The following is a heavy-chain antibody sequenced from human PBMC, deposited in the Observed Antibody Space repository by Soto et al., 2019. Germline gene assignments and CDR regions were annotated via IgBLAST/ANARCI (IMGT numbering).Heavy chain of an antibody. V-gene: IGHV1-69*01. D-gene: IGHD4-17*01. J-gene: IGHJ6*02. Sequence: QVQLVQSGAEVKKPGSSVKVSCKASGGTFSSYAISWVRQAPGHGLEWMGGFIPLFGTANYAQKFQGRVTITAGESTSTVSMELNRLRSEDTAVYYCARDVYPTGYGMDVWGQGTTVTVSS. CDR2: FIPLFGTA. CDR1: GGTFSSYA. CDR3: ARDVYPTGYGMDV.